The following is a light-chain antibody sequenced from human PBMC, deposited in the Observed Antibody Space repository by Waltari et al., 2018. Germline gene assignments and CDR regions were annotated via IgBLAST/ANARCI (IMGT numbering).Light chain of an antibody. CDR2: VAS. V-gene: IGKV3-15*01. Sequence: DIVMTQSPATLSVSPGERATLSCRASQSVSTNLAWYQQKHGQAPRLLIYVASTRATGIPARFSGSGSGTDFTLTISSLQSEDFAVYYCQQYKNWPWTFGQGTKVEIK. CDR3: QQYKNWPWT. J-gene: IGKJ1*01. CDR1: QSVSTN.